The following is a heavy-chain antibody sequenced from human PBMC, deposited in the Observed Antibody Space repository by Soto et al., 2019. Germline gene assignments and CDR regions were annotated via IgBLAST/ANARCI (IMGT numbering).Heavy chain of an antibody. CDR3: VRAHYYGSGSYYRSPYYYYYGMDV. J-gene: IGHJ6*02. CDR1: GGSFSGYY. D-gene: IGHD3-10*01. V-gene: IGHV4-34*01. CDR2: INHSGST. Sequence: SETLSLTCAVYGGSFSGYYWSWIRQPPGKGLEWIGEINHSGSTNYNPSLKSRVTISVDTSKNQFSLKLSSVTAADTAVYYCVRAHYYGSGSYYRSPYYYYYGMDVWGQGTTVTVSS.